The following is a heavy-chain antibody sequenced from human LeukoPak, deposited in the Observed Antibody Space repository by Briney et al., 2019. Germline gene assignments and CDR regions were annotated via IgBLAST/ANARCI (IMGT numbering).Heavy chain of an antibody. V-gene: IGHV3-21*01. D-gene: IGHD6-13*01. CDR3: ARVQRQLVLGAFDI. Sequence: KAGGSLRLSCAASGFTFSSYSMNWVRQAPGKGLEWVSSISSSSSYIYYADSVKGRFTISRDNAKNSLYLQMNSLRAEDTAVYYCARVQRQLVLGAFDIWGQGTMVTVSS. CDR2: ISSSSSYI. CDR1: GFTFSSYS. J-gene: IGHJ3*02.